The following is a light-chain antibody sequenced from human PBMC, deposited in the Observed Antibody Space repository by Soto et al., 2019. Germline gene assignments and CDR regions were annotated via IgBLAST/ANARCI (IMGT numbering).Light chain of an antibody. CDR3: QQAKSFPIT. V-gene: IGKV1-12*01. CDR2: SAS. J-gene: IGKJ5*01. CDR1: QDIGNW. Sequence: DIQVTQSPPAMASSVGDRVTSTCRASQDIGNWMTWYQQKPGKDPKLLIYSASTLVRGVPSRFSGSGSGTEFTLTISGLQPEDSLTYYCQQAKSFPITFGQGTRLEI.